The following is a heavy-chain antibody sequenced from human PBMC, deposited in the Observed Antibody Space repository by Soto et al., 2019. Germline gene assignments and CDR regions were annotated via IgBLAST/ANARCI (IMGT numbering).Heavy chain of an antibody. J-gene: IGHJ4*02. V-gene: IGHV3-30-3*01. CDR3: ARDEVWGGVWSVVVAPGFDY. CDR2: ISYDGSNK. D-gene: IGHD2-15*01. Sequence: QVQLVESGGGVVQPGRSLRLSCAASGFTFSSYAMHWVRQAPGKGLEWVAVISYDGSNKYYADSVKGRFTISRDNSKNTLYRQMNSLRAEDTAVYYCARDEVWGGVWSVVVAPGFDYWGQGTLVTVSS. CDR1: GFTFSSYA.